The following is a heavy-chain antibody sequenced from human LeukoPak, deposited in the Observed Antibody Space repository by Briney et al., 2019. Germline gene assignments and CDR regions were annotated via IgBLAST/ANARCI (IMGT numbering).Heavy chain of an antibody. CDR3: ARDQMYFHDSSGFDY. D-gene: IGHD3-22*01. CDR1: GYTFTTYG. J-gene: IGHJ4*02. Sequence: ASVKFSCKTSGYTFTTYGFSWVRQAPGQGLEWMGWISGYYGHPNYAQNVQGRVTMTIDRSTSTAYLELKSLRSDDTAAYYCARDQMYFHDSSGFDYWGQGTLVTVSS. V-gene: IGHV1-18*01. CDR2: ISGYYGHP.